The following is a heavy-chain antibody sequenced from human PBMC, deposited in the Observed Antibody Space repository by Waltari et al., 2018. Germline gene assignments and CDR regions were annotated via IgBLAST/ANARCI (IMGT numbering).Heavy chain of an antibody. CDR2: ISTEGRST. CDR1: GFTFSNYW. J-gene: IGHJ5*02. D-gene: IGHD3-10*01. V-gene: IGHV3-74*01. Sequence: EVQLVESGGGLIQPGGSLRLSCAASGFTFSNYWMHWVRQAPGKGVLWISSISTEGRSTSYADSVKGRFTISRDNAKNTLYLQMNSVRAEDTAVYYCARDFYTIVQGVPWGQGTLVTVSS. CDR3: ARDFYTIVQGVP.